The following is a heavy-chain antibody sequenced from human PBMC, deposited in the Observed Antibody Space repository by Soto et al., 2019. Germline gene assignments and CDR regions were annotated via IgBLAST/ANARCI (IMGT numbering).Heavy chain of an antibody. CDR1: GDSVSSNTAA. V-gene: IGHV6-1*01. D-gene: IGHD6-19*01. CDR2: TYYRSNWRH. J-gene: IGHJ4*02. Sequence: PSQTLSLTCAISGDSVSSNTAAWNWIRSSPSRGLEWLGRTYYRSNWRHDYAVSVKSRITVNPDTSKNHFSLQLNSVTPDDTAVYYCARGVAGSGFDLWGQGTLGTFS. CDR3: ARGVAGSGFDL.